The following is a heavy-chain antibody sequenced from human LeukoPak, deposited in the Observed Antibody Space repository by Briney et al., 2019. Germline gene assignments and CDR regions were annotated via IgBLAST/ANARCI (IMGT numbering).Heavy chain of an antibody. CDR3: ARLVRGVHFDY. J-gene: IGHJ4*02. CDR2: ISYDGSNK. D-gene: IGHD3-10*01. Sequence: GGSLRLSCGASGFTFSSYAMHWVRQAPGKGLEWVAVISYDGSNKYYADSVKGRFTISRDNSKNTLSLQMNSLRAEDTAVYYCARLVRGVHFDYWGQGTLVTVSS. CDR1: GFTFSSYA. V-gene: IGHV3-30*14.